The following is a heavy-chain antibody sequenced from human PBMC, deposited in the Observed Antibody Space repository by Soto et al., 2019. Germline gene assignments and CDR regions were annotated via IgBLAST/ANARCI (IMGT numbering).Heavy chain of an antibody. CDR3: EAEMTFGKLSVV. V-gene: IGHV1-69*01. CDR1: GDTDTNYV. D-gene: IGHD3-16*02. CDR2: IFPKFGTT. Sequence: KVSCKASGDTDTNYVISWVRQAPGQGLEWMGGIFPKFGTTYSAQKLQDRLTITADESTSTVYMQLSSLRLDDTAVYYCEAEMTFGKLSVVWGQGTTVTVSS. J-gene: IGHJ6*02.